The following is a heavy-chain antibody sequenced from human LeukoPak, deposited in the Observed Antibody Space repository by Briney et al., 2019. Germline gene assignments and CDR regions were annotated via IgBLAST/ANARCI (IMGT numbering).Heavy chain of an antibody. CDR3: AREATAPRPFSTDYYYYMDV. V-gene: IGHV3-66*02. CDR2: ICSGGST. Sequence: GGSLTLSCAAYGITVSRNHMSWVRQAPGKGLEWVSGICSGGSTFDADSVKGRFTSSRDTSKNTFYLQMNSLRVEDTAVYYCAREATAPRPFSTDYYYYMDVWGKGTTVTVSS. J-gene: IGHJ6*03. D-gene: IGHD6-6*01. CDR1: GITVSRNH.